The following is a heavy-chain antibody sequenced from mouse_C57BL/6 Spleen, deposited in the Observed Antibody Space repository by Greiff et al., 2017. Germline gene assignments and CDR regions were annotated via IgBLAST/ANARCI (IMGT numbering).Heavy chain of an antibody. CDR2: IGGGGGNT. J-gene: IGHJ2*01. CDR3: ARREHYYGTGYDDDD. V-gene: IGHV5-9*01. D-gene: IGHD1-2*01. CDR1: GFTFSSYT. Sequence: EVKLMESGGGLVKPGGSLKLSCAASGFTFSSYTMSWVRQTPEKRLEWVATIGGGGGNTYYPDSVKGRFTISRDNAKNTLYLQMSRLRSEDTALYYGARREHYYGTGYDDDDWGQVTTLTVSS.